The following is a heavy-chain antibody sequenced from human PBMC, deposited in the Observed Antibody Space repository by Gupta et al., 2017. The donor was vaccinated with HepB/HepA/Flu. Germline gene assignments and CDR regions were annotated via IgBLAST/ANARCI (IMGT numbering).Heavy chain of an antibody. D-gene: IGHD3-3*01. Sequence: TFSSYAMSWVRQAPGKGLEWVSAISGSGGSTYYADSVKGRFTISRDNSENTLYLQMNRLRAEDTAVYDCAKARDRFLECLSENWGQGTLVTVSS. V-gene: IGHV3-23*01. J-gene: IGHJ4*02. CDR3: AKARDRFLECLSEN. CDR1: TFSSYA. CDR2: ISGSGGST.